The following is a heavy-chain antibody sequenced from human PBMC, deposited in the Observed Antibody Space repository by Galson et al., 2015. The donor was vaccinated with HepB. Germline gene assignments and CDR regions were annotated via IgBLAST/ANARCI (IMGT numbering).Heavy chain of an antibody. CDR2: IYPGDSDT. CDR1: GYSFTSYW. J-gene: IGHJ3*02. Sequence: QSGAEVKEPGESLRISCKGSGYSFTSYWIGWVRQMPGKGLEWMGIIYPGDSDTRYSPSFQGQVTISADKSISTAYLQWSSLKASDTAMYYCARQYGQYDSSGYPYDAFDIWGQGTMVTVSS. V-gene: IGHV5-51*01. D-gene: IGHD3-22*01. CDR3: ARQYGQYDSSGYPYDAFDI.